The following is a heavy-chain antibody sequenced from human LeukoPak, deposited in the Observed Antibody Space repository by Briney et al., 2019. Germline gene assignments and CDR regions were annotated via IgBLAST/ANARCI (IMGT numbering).Heavy chain of an antibody. V-gene: IGHV4-59*01. CDR1: GGSISSYY. D-gene: IGHD2-2*01. J-gene: IGHJ3*02. CDR2: IYYSGST. CDR3: ARGGDIVVVPAAFDAFDI. Sequence: SETLSLTCTVSGGSISSYYWSWIRQPPGKGLEWIGYIYYSGSTNYNPSLKSRVTISVDTSKNQFSLKLSSVTAADTAVYYRARGGDIVVVPAAFDAFDIWGQGTMVTVSS.